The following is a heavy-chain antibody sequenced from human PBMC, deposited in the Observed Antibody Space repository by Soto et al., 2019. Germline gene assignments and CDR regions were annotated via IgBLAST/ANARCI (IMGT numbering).Heavy chain of an antibody. D-gene: IGHD4-4*01. J-gene: IGHJ6*02. V-gene: IGHV1-69*13. CDR1: GCTFSSYA. CDR2: IIPIFCTA. Sequence: AVNVSCKASGCTFSSYAISWVRQAPGQGLEWMGGIIPIFCTANYAQKFQGRVTITADESTSTAYMELSSLRSEYTAVYYCATHLTTVPPQGMDVWGQGTTVTVSS. CDR3: ATHLTTVPPQGMDV.